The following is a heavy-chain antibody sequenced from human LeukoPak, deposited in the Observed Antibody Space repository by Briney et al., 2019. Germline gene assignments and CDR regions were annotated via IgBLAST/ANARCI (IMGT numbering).Heavy chain of an antibody. J-gene: IGHJ3*02. Sequence: PGGSLRLSCAAPGFTFSSYSMNWVRQPPGKGLEWIGTIYYSGDTYYSPSLKSRLTISVDTSKNQFSLKLSSVTAADTAVYYCASPREMATIYDAFDIWGQGTMVTVSS. CDR1: GFTFSSYSMN. V-gene: IGHV4-39*01. CDR2: IYYSGDT. D-gene: IGHD5-24*01. CDR3: ASPREMATIYDAFDI.